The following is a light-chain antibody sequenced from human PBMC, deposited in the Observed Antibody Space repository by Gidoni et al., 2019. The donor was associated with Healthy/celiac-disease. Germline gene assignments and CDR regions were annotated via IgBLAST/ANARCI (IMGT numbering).Light chain of an antibody. CDR3: QKYNSAPPVT. Sequence: EIQMTQSPSSLSASVGDRVTITCRASQGISNYLAWYQQKPGKVPKLLIYAASTLQSGVPSRFSGSGSWTDFTLTISSLQPEDVATYYCQKYNSAPPVTFGGGTKVEIK. V-gene: IGKV1-27*01. CDR1: QGISNY. J-gene: IGKJ4*01. CDR2: AAS.